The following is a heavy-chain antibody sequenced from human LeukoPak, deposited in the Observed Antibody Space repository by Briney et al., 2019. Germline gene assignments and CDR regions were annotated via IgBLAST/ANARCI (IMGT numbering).Heavy chain of an antibody. J-gene: IGHJ5*02. Sequence: ASVKVSCKASGYTFTSYYMHWVRQAPGQGLEWMGIINPSGGSTSYAQKFQGRVTLTRDTSTSTVYMELSSLRSEDTAVYYCARGHLAAAGTVWFDPWGQGTLVTVSS. V-gene: IGHV1-46*01. CDR3: ARGHLAAAGTVWFDP. D-gene: IGHD6-13*01. CDR1: GYTFTSYY. CDR2: INPSGGST.